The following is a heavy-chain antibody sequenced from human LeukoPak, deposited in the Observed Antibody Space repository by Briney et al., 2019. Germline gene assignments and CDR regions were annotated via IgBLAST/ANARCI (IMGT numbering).Heavy chain of an antibody. CDR2: ISGSGVNT. CDR1: GFTFSSYA. V-gene: IGHV3-23*01. J-gene: IGHJ4*02. Sequence: PGGSLRLSCAASGFTFSSYAMNWVRQAPGKGLEWVSGISGSGVNTYYADSVKGRFTISRDNSKYTLYLQMNSLRGEDTAVYYCAKNPPTSAREPNFDYWGQGTLVTVSS. CDR3: AKNPPTSAREPNFDY. D-gene: IGHD1-14*01.